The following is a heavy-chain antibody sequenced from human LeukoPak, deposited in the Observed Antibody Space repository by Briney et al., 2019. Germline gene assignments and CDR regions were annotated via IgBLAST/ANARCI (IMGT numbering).Heavy chain of an antibody. CDR3: ARELAYCGGDCYSTLNWFDP. V-gene: IGHV1-2*02. Sequence: ASVKVSCEASGYTFTGYYMHWVRQAPGQGLEWMGWINPNSGGTNYAQKFQGRVTMARDTSISTAYMELSRLRSDDTAVYYCARELAYCGGDCYSTLNWFDPWGQGTLVTVSS. CDR1: GYTFTGYY. D-gene: IGHD2-21*02. J-gene: IGHJ5*02. CDR2: INPNSGGT.